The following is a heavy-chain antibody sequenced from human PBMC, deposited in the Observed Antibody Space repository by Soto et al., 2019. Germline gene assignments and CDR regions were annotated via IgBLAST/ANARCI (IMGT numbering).Heavy chain of an antibody. D-gene: IGHD3-3*01. Sequence: QVQLLQSGAEVKKPGASVRISCKSSANTFINNYINWVRQAPGQGVEWLGVFNPRGGTTRYAQKFQGRVTMTGDTSTRTVFMELSNLKSEDTAVYYCARVYGLVQYDDFWSGYYDYWGQGTLVIVSS. CDR1: ANTFINNY. J-gene: IGHJ4*02. CDR2: FNPRGGTT. CDR3: ARVYGLVQYDDFWSGYYDY. V-gene: IGHV1-46*01.